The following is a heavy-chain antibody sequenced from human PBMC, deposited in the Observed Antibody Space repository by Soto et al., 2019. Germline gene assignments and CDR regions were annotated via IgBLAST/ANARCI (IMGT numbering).Heavy chain of an antibody. Sequence: EVQLLESGGNLVQPGGSLRLSCAGSGYTFSSSIMSWVRQAPGKGLEWVSTFSGSSGNSYYADFAKGRFTISRDNSKNTLYLQMNSLRAEDTALYYCAKRGHNFFDYWGQGTLVTVSS. D-gene: IGHD5-12*01. CDR1: GYTFSSSI. V-gene: IGHV3-23*01. J-gene: IGHJ4*02. CDR2: FSGSSGNS. CDR3: AKRGHNFFDY.